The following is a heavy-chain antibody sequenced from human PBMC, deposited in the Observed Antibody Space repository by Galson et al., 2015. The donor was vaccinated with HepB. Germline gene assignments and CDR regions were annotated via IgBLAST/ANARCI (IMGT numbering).Heavy chain of an antibody. V-gene: IGHV1-69*13. CDR3: ARVPTIGAAAYYYYYYMDV. J-gene: IGHJ6*03. D-gene: IGHD6-13*01. Sequence: SVKVSCKASGGTSSNYAISWVRQAPGQGLEWMGGIIPIFGTPTYAQRFQGRVTITADESTSTVYMELSSLRSEDTAVYYCARVPTIGAAAYYYYYYMDVWGKGTTVTVSS. CDR1: GGTSSNYA. CDR2: IIPIFGTP.